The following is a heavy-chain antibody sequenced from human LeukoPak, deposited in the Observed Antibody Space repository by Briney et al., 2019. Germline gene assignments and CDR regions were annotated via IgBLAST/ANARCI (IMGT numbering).Heavy chain of an antibody. Sequence: SETLSLTCTVSGASISSYYWSWIRQPPGKGLEWIGYIYYSGSTNYNPSLKSRVTISVDTSKNQFSLKLSSVTAADTAVYYCARGSIGTMVRGVVTTWGQGTLVTVSS. CDR3: ARGSIGTMVRGVVTT. CDR1: GASISSYY. V-gene: IGHV4-59*01. D-gene: IGHD3-10*01. CDR2: IYYSGST. J-gene: IGHJ5*02.